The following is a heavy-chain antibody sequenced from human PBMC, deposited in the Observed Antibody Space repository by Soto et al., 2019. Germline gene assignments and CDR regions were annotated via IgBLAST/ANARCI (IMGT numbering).Heavy chain of an antibody. Sequence: GASVKVSCKASGGTFSSYAISWVRQAPGQGLEWMGGIIPIFGTANYAQKFQGRVTITADESTSTAYMELSSLRSEDTAVYYCARAGVAVAGTYYFDYWGQGTLVTVSS. J-gene: IGHJ4*02. D-gene: IGHD6-19*01. CDR3: ARAGVAVAGTYYFDY. CDR1: GGTFSSYA. CDR2: IIPIFGTA. V-gene: IGHV1-69*13.